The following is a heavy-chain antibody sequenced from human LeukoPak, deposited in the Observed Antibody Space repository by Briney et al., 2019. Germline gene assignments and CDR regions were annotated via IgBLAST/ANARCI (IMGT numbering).Heavy chain of an antibody. J-gene: IGHJ5*02. CDR1: GGSISSYY. CDR2: IYTSGST. CDR3: ARDYTLDYYGSGSYYGGVFDP. Sequence: SETLSLTCTVSGGSISSYYGSWIRQPAGKGLEWIGRIYTSGSTNYNPSLKRRVTISVDTSKHQFSLKLSSVTAADTAVYYCARDYTLDYYGSGSYYGGVFDPWGQGTLVTVSS. V-gene: IGHV4-4*07. D-gene: IGHD3-10*01.